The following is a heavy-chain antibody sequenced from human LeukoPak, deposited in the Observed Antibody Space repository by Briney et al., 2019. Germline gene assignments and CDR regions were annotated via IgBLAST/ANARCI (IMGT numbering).Heavy chain of an antibody. CDR3: ARGVVGATTGAYSFDY. Sequence: GASVKVSCKASGGTFIIYAISWVRQAPGQGLEWMGGIIPIFGTANYAQKFQGRVTIIADESTSTAYMELSSLRSEDTAVYYCARGVVGATTGAYSFDYWGRGTLVTVSS. J-gene: IGHJ4*02. D-gene: IGHD1-26*01. CDR1: GGTFIIYA. CDR2: IIPIFGTA. V-gene: IGHV1-69*13.